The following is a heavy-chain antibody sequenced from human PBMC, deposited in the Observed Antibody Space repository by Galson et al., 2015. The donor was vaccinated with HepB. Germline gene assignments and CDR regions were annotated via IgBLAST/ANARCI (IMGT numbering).Heavy chain of an antibody. CDR2: ISYDGSNK. Sequence: SLRLSCAASEFTFSSYGMHWVRQAPGKGLEWVAVISYDGSNKYYADSVKGRFTISRDNSKSTLYLQMNSLRAEDTAVYYCAVGATNFDYWGQGTLVTVSS. CDR3: AVGATNFDY. V-gene: IGHV3-30*03. J-gene: IGHJ4*02. D-gene: IGHD1-26*01. CDR1: EFTFSSYG.